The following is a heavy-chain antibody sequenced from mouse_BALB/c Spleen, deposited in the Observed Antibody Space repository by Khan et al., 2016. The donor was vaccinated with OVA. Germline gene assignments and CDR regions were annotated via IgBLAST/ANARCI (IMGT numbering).Heavy chain of an antibody. Sequence: VRLQQSGPELVKPGASVKISCKTSGYTFPEYTVHWVKQSLGKSLDWIGVINPKNGGTAYNQKFKGKATLTVDKSSSTAYMEFRSLTSEDSAVYYCARDAGRSWGQGTSVTVAS. J-gene: IGHJ4*01. CDR2: INPKNGGT. CDR1: GYTFPEYT. D-gene: IGHD3-3*01. V-gene: IGHV1-18*01. CDR3: ARDAGRS.